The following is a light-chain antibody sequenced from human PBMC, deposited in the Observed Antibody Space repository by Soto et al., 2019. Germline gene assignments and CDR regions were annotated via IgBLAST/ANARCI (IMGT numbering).Light chain of an antibody. CDR3: SSYTTSNTRQIV. CDR1: SSDVGRYNY. V-gene: IGLV2-14*01. CDR2: DVS. Sequence: QSALTQPASVSGSPGQSITISCTGTSSDVGRYNYVSWYQQHPGKAPKFMIYDVSNRPSGVSNRFSGSKSGNTASLTISGLQAEDEADYYCSSYTTSNTRQIVFGTGTKLTVL. J-gene: IGLJ1*01.